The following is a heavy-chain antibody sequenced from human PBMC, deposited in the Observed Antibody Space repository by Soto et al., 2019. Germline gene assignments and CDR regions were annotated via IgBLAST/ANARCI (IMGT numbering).Heavy chain of an antibody. CDR2: IWYDGGIK. D-gene: IGHD1-1*01. V-gene: IGHV3-33*01. J-gene: IGHJ6*02. CDR1: GFTFRNYG. Sequence: PRGPLRLSGVASGFTFRNYGMHWVRQAPGKGLEWVAIIWYDGGIKYHADSVKGRFSISRDNSKNTLYLQVNSLRAEDTAIYYCARDCGAVDDRNYYGMDVWGQGTTVTVSS. CDR3: ARDCGAVDDRNYYGMDV.